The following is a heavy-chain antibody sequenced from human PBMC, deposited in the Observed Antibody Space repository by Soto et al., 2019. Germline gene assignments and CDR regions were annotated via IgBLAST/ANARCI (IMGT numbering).Heavy chain of an antibody. CDR2: IKHDGSEK. J-gene: IGHJ4*02. V-gene: IGHV3-7*03. Sequence: GASLRLSCAASGFTFSSYAMHWVRQAPGNGLEWVANIKHDGSEKYYADSVKGRFTISRDNAKNSLYLQMNSLRAEDTAVYYCARDNPIFDYWGQGTLVTVSS. D-gene: IGHD3-9*01. CDR3: ARDNPIFDY. CDR1: GFTFSSYA.